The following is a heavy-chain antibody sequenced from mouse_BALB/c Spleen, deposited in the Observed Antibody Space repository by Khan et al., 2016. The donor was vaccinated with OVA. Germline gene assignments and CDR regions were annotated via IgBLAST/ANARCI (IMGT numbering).Heavy chain of an antibody. CDR3: ARGNYYGSTSGFGY. V-gene: IGHV1-9*01. Sequence: QMQLEESGAELMKPGASVKISCKATGYTFSSYWIEWVKQRPGHGLVWIGEILPGSNSTNYNERFKGKATITAETSSNTAYMQLSSLTSEDSAIYYCARGNYYGSTSGFGYWGQGTLVTVSA. CDR2: ILPGSNST. D-gene: IGHD1-1*01. CDR1: GYTFSSYW. J-gene: IGHJ3*01.